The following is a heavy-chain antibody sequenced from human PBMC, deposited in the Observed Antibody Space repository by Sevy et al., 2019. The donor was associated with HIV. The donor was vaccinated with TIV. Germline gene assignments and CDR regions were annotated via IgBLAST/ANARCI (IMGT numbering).Heavy chain of an antibody. V-gene: IGHV6-1*01. D-gene: IGHD1-1*01. CDR3: ARAVNWNDWYFDL. CDR1: GDSVSSDSAA. CDR2: TFYRAKWSI. Sequence: SQTLSLTCVISGDSVSSDSAAWNWIRQSPSRGLEWLGRTFYRAKWSIDYPLSLKGRISITPDTSKNHFSLQLNSVTPEDTALYYCARAVNWNDWYFDLWGRGTLVTVSS. J-gene: IGHJ2*01.